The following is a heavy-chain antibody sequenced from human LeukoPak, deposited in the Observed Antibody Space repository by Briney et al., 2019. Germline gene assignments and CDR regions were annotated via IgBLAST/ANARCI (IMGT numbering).Heavy chain of an antibody. V-gene: IGHV1-8*01. CDR3: AREYYYDSSGYLYYYGMDV. Sequence: GASVKVSCKASAYTFTSYDINWVRQATGQGLEWMGWMNPNSGNTGYAQKFQGRVTMTRNTSISTAYMELSSLRSEDTAVYYCAREYYYDSSGYLYYYGMDVWGQGTTVTVSS. CDR1: AYTFTSYD. J-gene: IGHJ6*02. CDR2: MNPNSGNT. D-gene: IGHD3-22*01.